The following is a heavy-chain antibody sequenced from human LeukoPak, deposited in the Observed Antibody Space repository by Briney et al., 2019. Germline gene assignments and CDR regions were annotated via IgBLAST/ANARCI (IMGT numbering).Heavy chain of an antibody. Sequence: SETLSLTCTVSGGSISSSSYYWGWIRQPPGKGLGWIGSIYYSGSTYYNPSLKSRVTISVDTSKNQFSLKLSSVTAADTAVYYCARSLNWGSHYFDYWGQGTLVTVSS. V-gene: IGHV4-39*01. CDR2: IYYSGST. J-gene: IGHJ4*02. CDR1: GGSISSSSYY. CDR3: ARSLNWGSHYFDY. D-gene: IGHD7-27*01.